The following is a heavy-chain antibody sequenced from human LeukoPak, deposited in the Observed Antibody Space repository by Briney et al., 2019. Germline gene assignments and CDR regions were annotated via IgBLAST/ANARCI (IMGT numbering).Heavy chain of an antibody. Sequence: GGSLRLSCAASGFPFSPYWMHWVRQAPGKGLVWVSRINNHGSSTMYADSVKGRFTISRDNARNTLYLQMNSLRDDDTAVYYCARDYNSSPDYWGQGTLVTVSS. J-gene: IGHJ4*02. CDR1: GFPFSPYW. D-gene: IGHD6-13*01. CDR2: INNHGSST. V-gene: IGHV3-74*03. CDR3: ARDYNSSPDY.